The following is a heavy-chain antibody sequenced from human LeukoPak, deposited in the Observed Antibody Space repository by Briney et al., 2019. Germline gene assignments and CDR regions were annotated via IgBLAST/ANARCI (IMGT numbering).Heavy chain of an antibody. CDR3: ARRLPGAATGDI. V-gene: IGHV4-59*04. J-gene: IGHJ3*02. CDR2: IYYSGST. D-gene: IGHD6-13*01. CDR1: GGSISSYY. Sequence: PSETLSLTCAVSGGSISSYYWSWIRQPPGKGLEWIGYIYYSGSTYYNPSLKSRVTMSVDTSNNQFSLKLSSVTAADTAVYYCARRLPGAATGDIWGQGTMVTVSS.